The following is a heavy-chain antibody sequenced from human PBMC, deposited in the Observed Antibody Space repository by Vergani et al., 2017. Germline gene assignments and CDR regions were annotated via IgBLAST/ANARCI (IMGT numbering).Heavy chain of an antibody. J-gene: IGHJ4*02. V-gene: IGHV3-9*01. CDR1: GFTIWKFG. D-gene: IGHD4-11*01. CDR3: ARDLSYSTAWPFFDS. CDR2: ISWNSGAV. Sequence: DVQLLESGGGLVQPGGSLRLSCAASGFTIWKFGMHWVRQGPGKGLEWVSGISWNSGAVDYADSVRGRFTISRDSSKTLYLQMDSLRVEDTAMYFCARDLSYSTAWPFFDSRGQGTLVTVS.